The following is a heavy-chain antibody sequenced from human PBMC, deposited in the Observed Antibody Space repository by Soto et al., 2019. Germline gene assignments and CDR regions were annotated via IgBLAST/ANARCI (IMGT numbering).Heavy chain of an antibody. D-gene: IGHD2-15*01. V-gene: IGHV1-46*01. CDR1: GYTFTRYT. Sequence: QVQLVQSGAEVEKPGASVKVSCKASGYTFTRYTVHWVRQAPGQGLEWMAMINPSGGSTYYVKTFEGRVTLTSDTSTSTVFMELSSLRSEDTAVYYCARMKGGGSEYIFDYWGQGTLVTVSS. J-gene: IGHJ4*02. CDR3: ARMKGGGSEYIFDY. CDR2: INPSGGST.